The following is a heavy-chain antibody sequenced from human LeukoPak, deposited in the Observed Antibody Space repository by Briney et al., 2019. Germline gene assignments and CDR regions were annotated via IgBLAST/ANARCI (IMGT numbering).Heavy chain of an antibody. CDR3: ARYYSPYYYYMDV. V-gene: IGHV3-7*01. CDR2: VKQDGSEK. CDR1: GFTFSSYA. J-gene: IGHJ6*03. D-gene: IGHD3-10*01. Sequence: GGSLRLSCAASGFTFSSYAMHWVRQAPGKGLEWVANVKQDGSEKYYVDSVKGRFTISRDNAKNSLYLQMNSLRAEDTAVYYCARYYSPYYYYMDVWGKGTTVTISS.